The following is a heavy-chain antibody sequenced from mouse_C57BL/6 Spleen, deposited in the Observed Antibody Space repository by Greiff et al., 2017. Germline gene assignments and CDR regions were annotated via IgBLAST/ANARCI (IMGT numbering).Heavy chain of an antibody. J-gene: IGHJ4*01. CDR2: ISYDGSN. Sequence: DVQLVESGPGLVKPSQSLSLTCSVTGYSITSGYYWNWIRQFPGNKLEWMGYISYDGSNNYNPSLKNRISITRDTSKNQFFLKLNSVTTEDTATYYCASPSSYGYYAMDYWGQGTSVTVSS. D-gene: IGHD1-1*01. CDR3: ASPSSYGYYAMDY. V-gene: IGHV3-6*01. CDR1: GYSITSGYY.